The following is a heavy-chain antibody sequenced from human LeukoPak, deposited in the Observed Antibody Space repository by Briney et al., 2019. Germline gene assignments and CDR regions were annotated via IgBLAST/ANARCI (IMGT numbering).Heavy chain of an antibody. Sequence: SGGTLRLSCAASGFTFNTYAMSWVRQAPGKGLEWVSAISGSGGSTYYADSVKGRFTISRDNSKNTLYLQMNSLRAEDTAVYYCAKDPDAYGGYYFDYWGQGTLVTVSS. CDR3: AKDPDAYGGYYFDY. D-gene: IGHD4-17*01. V-gene: IGHV3-23*01. J-gene: IGHJ4*02. CDR1: GFTFNTYA. CDR2: ISGSGGST.